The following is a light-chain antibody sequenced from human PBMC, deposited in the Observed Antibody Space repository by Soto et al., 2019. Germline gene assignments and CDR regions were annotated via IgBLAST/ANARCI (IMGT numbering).Light chain of an antibody. CDR2: DAS. Sequence: EIVLTQSPATLSLSPGESATLSCRASQSVSSYLAWYQQNPCQAPRLLIYDASNRATGIPARFSGSGSGKDFTLTISSLEPEDFAVYYCQQRSNWPPLTFVGGTKVEIK. V-gene: IGKV3-11*01. CDR3: QQRSNWPPLT. CDR1: QSVSSY. J-gene: IGKJ4*01.